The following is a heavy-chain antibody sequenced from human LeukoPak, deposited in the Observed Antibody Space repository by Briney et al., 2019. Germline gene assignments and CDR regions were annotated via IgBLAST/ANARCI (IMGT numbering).Heavy chain of an antibody. J-gene: IGHJ4*02. CDR2: IYSGGST. V-gene: IGHV3-53*01. CDR3: ARSPTYDILTGFHFYFDD. D-gene: IGHD3-9*01. CDR1: GFTVSSNY. Sequence: GGSLRLSCAASGFTVSSNYMSWVRQAPGKGLEWVSVIYSGGSTYYADSVKGRFTISRDNSKNTLYLQMNSLRAEDTAVYYCARSPTYDILTGFHFYFDDWGQGTLVTVSS.